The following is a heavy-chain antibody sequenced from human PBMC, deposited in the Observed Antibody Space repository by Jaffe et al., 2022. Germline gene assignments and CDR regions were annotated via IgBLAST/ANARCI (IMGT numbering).Heavy chain of an antibody. J-gene: IGHJ4*02. CDR2: IYPGDSDT. D-gene: IGHD3-22*01. Sequence: EVQLVQSGAEVKKPGESLKISCKGSGYSFTSYWIGWVRQMPGKGLEWMGIIYPGDSDTRYSPSFQGQVTISADKSISTAYLQWSSLKASDTAMYYCVRPAAYYYDSRVFDYWGQGTLVTVSS. V-gene: IGHV5-51*03. CDR1: GYSFTSYW. CDR3: VRPAAYYYDSRVFDY.